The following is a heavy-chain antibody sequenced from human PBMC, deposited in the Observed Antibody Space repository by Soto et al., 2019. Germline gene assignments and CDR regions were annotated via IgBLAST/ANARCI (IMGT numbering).Heavy chain of an antibody. D-gene: IGHD2-15*01. Sequence: GGPVEGSCKASGGTLSSYSISWGGPGPGQGVEWMGGIIPIFGTANYAQKFQGRVTITADKSTSTAYMELSSLRSEDTAVYYCARGGGVVARGNWFDPWGQGTLVTVSS. V-gene: IGHV1-69*06. J-gene: IGHJ5*02. CDR2: IIPIFGTA. CDR3: ARGGGVVARGNWFDP. CDR1: GGTLSSYS.